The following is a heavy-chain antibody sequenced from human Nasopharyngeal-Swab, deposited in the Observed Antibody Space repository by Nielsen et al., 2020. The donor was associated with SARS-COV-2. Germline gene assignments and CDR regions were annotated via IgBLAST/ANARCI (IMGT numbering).Heavy chain of an antibody. Sequence: ASVKVSCKTPGYTFTSYGISWVRQAPGQGLEWLGRISVHNGYTNYPQKLQGRVTMTTDTSTTTASMELRSLRSADTAVYYCARDSIAFGGPEGDYWGQGTLVTVSS. CDR1: GYTFTSYG. V-gene: IGHV1-18*01. CDR2: ISVHNGYT. CDR3: ARDSIAFGGPEGDY. D-gene: IGHD3-16*01. J-gene: IGHJ4*02.